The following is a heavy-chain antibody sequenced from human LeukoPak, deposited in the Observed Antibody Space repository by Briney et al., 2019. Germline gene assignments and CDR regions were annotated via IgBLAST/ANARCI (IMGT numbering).Heavy chain of an antibody. D-gene: IGHD1-26*01. CDR2: ISAYNGNT. CDR3: ARDRPRDSVSYKRDAFDI. J-gene: IGHJ3*02. V-gene: IGHV1-18*01. CDR1: GYTFTSYG. Sequence: GASVKVSCKASGYTFTSYGISWVRQAPGQGLEWMGWISAYNGNTNYAQKLQGRVTMTTDTSTSTAYMELRSLRSDDTAVYYCARDRPRDSVSYKRDAFDIWGQGTMVTVPS.